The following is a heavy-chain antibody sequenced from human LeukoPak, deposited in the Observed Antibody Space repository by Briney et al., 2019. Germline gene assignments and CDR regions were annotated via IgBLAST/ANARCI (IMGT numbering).Heavy chain of an antibody. V-gene: IGHV1-2*02. D-gene: IGHD3-16*02. J-gene: IGHJ6*03. CDR1: GYTFTGYY. CDR2: INPNSGGT. Sequence: ASVKVSCKASGYTFTGYYMHWVRQAPGQGLEWMGWINPNSGGTNYAQKFQGRVTMTRDTSISTAYMELSRLRSDDTAVYYCAREAGIEVGIVNYYYYMDVWGKGTTVTVSS. CDR3: AREAGIEVGIVNYYYYMDV.